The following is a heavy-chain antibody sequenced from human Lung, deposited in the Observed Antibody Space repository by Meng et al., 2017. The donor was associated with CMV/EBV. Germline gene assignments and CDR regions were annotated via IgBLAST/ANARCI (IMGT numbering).Heavy chain of an antibody. V-gene: IGHV3-7*01. CDR1: GFMFSNNW. CDR2: INQGGNEK. CDR3: ATTSNGFFSS. D-gene: IGHD2-2*01. J-gene: IGHJ5*02. Sequence: GGSXRLSCEASGFMFSNNWMSWVRQAPGKGLEWVANINQGGNEKYHVDSVRGRFTISRDNGNKSLSLQMNSLRVEDTALYYCATTSNGFFSSWGQGPLVTVSS.